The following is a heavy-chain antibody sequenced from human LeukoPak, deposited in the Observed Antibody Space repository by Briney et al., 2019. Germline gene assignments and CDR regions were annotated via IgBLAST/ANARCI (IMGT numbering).Heavy chain of an antibody. V-gene: IGHV1-69*13. D-gene: IGHD5-24*01. CDR2: IIPIFGTA. CDR1: GGTFSSYA. Sequence: SVKVSCKASGGTFSSYAISWVRQAPGRGLEWMGGIIPIFGTANYAQKFQGRVTITADESTSTAYMELSSLRSEDTAVYYCARDDGYKFGKFDYWGQGTLVTVSS. CDR3: ARDDGYKFGKFDY. J-gene: IGHJ4*02.